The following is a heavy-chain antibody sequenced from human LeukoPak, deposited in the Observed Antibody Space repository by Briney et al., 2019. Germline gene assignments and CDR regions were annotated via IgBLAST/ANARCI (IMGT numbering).Heavy chain of an antibody. Sequence: ASVKVSCRASGYTFTSYYMHWVRQAPGKGLEWMGGFDPEDGETIYAQKFQGRVTMTEDTSTDTAYMELSSLRSEDTAVYYCATLIVGATAGPYFDYWGQGTLVTVSS. CDR3: ATLIVGATAGPYFDY. J-gene: IGHJ4*02. CDR2: FDPEDGET. D-gene: IGHD1-26*01. V-gene: IGHV1-24*01. CDR1: GYTFTSYY.